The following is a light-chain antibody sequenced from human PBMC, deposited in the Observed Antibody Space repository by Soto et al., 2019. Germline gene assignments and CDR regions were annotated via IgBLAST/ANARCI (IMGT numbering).Light chain of an antibody. CDR2: GAS. J-gene: IGKJ5*01. Sequence: EIVMTQSPVTLSVSPGERATLSCRASQTVLSNLAWYQQKPGQAPRLLIYGASTRATGIPARFSGSGSGTEFTLTISSLQSEDFAVYYCQQRSNWPITFGQGTRLEIK. CDR3: QQRSNWPIT. V-gene: IGKV3-15*01. CDR1: QTVLSN.